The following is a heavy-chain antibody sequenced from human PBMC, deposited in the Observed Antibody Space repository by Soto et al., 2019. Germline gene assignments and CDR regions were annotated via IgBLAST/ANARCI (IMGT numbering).Heavy chain of an antibody. J-gene: IGHJ4*02. D-gene: IGHD2-2*01. V-gene: IGHV3-30*18. CDR1: GFTFSSYG. Sequence: GGSLRLSCAASGFTFSSYGLHWVRQAPGKGLEWLTMISYDGRKEYYADSVKGRFTISRDNSKNTLFLQMNSLRPEDTGVYYCAKDKATSWQRKAIDFWGQGTLVTVSS. CDR3: AKDKATSWQRKAIDF. CDR2: ISYDGRKE.